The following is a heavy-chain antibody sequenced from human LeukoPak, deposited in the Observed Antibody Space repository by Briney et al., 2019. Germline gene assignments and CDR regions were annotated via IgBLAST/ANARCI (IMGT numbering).Heavy chain of an antibody. Sequence: PSETPSLTCTVSGGSISSYCWSWIRQPAGKGLEWIGRIYTSGSTNYNPSLKSRVTISVDKSKNQFSLKLSSVTAADTAVYYCARSPIVGVTAYAFDIWGQGTMVTVSS. D-gene: IGHD1-26*01. CDR2: IYTSGST. J-gene: IGHJ3*02. V-gene: IGHV4-4*07. CDR3: ARSPIVGVTAYAFDI. CDR1: GGSISSYC.